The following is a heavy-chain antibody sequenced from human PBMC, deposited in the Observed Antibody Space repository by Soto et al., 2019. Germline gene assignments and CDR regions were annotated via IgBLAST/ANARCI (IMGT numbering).Heavy chain of an antibody. CDR1: GFTFSDYY. Sequence: PGGSLRLSCAASGFTFSDYYMSWIRQAPGKGLEWVSYISSSGSTIYYADSVKGRFTISRDNSKNTLYLQMNSLRAEDTAVYYCAKDPEEQQLPQPWGQGTLVTVSS. CDR3: AKDPEEQQLPQP. V-gene: IGHV3-11*01. CDR2: ISSSGSTI. D-gene: IGHD6-13*01. J-gene: IGHJ5*02.